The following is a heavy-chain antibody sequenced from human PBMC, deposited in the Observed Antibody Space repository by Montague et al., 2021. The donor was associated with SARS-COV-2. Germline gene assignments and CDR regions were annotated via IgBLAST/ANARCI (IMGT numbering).Heavy chain of an antibody. D-gene: IGHD3-22*01. V-gene: IGHV4-59*01. CDR3: ARVGVITTWFYFDY. CDR1: GGPISSYY. J-gene: IGHJ4*02. Sequence: SETLSLTCTASGGPISSYYWSWIRQPPGKGLEWIGYIYYSGSTNYKPSLKSRVTISVDTSKNQFSLKLCSVTAADTAVYYCARVGVITTWFYFDYWGQGTLVTVSS. CDR2: IYYSGST.